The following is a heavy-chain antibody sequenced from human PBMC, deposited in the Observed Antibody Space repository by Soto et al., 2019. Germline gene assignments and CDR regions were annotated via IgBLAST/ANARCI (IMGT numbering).Heavy chain of an antibody. Sequence: QVKLVESGGGVVQPGRSLRLSCAASGFTFDNYGMHWVRQAPGKGLEWVVVISFDGRNTDYADSVKGRFTISRDNSKNTLYLQMTSLRAEDTAVYYCAKQSGSGSYHNVGSGGHFDYWGQETLVTVSS. CDR3: AKQSGSGSYHNVGSGGHFDY. D-gene: IGHD3-10*01. CDR2: ISFDGRNT. V-gene: IGHV3-30*18. J-gene: IGHJ4*02. CDR1: GFTFDNYG.